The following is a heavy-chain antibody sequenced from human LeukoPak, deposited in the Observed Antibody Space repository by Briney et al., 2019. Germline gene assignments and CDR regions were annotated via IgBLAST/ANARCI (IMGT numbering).Heavy chain of an antibody. Sequence: ASVKVSCKASGYTFTGYYMHWVRQAPGQGLEWMGWINPNSGGTNYAQKFQGRVTMTRDTSISTAYMELSRLRSDDTAVYYCARDSYSSSPTGYFDYWGQGTLDTVSS. CDR2: INPNSGGT. CDR3: ARDSYSSSPTGYFDY. CDR1: GYTFTGYY. D-gene: IGHD6-6*01. J-gene: IGHJ4*02. V-gene: IGHV1-2*02.